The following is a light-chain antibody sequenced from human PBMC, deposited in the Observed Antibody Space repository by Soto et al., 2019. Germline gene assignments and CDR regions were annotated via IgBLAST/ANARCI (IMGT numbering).Light chain of an antibody. CDR2: DAS. Sequence: DIQMTQSPSTLSSSVGYRFTITCRASQSISSWLAWYQQKPGKAPKLLIYDASSLESGVPSRFSGSGSGTEFTLTISSLQPDDFATYYCQQYETFSGTFGPGTK. V-gene: IGKV1-5*01. CDR1: QSISSW. CDR3: QQYETFSGT. J-gene: IGKJ1*01.